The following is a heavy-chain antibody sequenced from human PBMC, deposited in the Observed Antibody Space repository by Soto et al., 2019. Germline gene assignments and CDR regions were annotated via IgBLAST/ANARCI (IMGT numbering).Heavy chain of an antibody. CDR1: GFTFTSSA. D-gene: IGHD3-22*01. CDR3: AAAPFKGQSFHYYDSSGYSRYYYYYYGMDV. Sequence: ASVKVSCKASGFTFTSSAVQWVRQARGQRLEWIGWIVVGSGNTNYAQKFQERVTVTRDMSTSTAYMELSSLRSEDTAVYYCAAAPFKGQSFHYYDSSGYSRYYYYYYGMDVWGQGTTVTVSS. CDR2: IVVGSGNT. J-gene: IGHJ6*02. V-gene: IGHV1-58*01.